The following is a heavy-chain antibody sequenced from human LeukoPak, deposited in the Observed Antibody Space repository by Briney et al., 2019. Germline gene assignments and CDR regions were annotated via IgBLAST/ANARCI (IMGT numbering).Heavy chain of an antibody. J-gene: IGHJ4*02. Sequence: GGSLRLSCAASGSTFRNKWMHWVRQAPGKGPVWVSRINSDGSITNYADSVKGRFTISRDNAKNTVYLQMNSLRAEDTAVYYCAKWDFGWGQGALVTVSS. V-gene: IGHV3-74*01. D-gene: IGHD1-26*01. CDR2: INSDGSIT. CDR1: GSTFRNKW. CDR3: AKWDFG.